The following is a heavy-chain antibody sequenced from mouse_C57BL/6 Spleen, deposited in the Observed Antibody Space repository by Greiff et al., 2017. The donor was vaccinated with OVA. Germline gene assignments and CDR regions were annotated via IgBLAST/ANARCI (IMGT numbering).Heavy chain of an antibody. D-gene: IGHD1-1*01. V-gene: IGHV1-39*01. J-gene: IGHJ2*01. Sequence: VHVKQSGPELVKPGASVKISCKASGYSFTDYNMNWVKQSHGKSLEWIGVINPNYGTTSYNQKFKGKATLTVAQSSSTVYLQLNSLTSEDSAFYNCARVYYYGRNDYWGQGTTLTV. CDR3: ARVYYYGRNDY. CDR2: INPNYGTT. CDR1: GYSFTDYN.